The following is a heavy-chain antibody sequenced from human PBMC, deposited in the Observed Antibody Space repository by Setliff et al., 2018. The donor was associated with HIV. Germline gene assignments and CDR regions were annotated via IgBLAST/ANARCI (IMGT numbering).Heavy chain of an antibody. CDR3: ARVRSVGYSRAWYAPGAY. D-gene: IGHD6-19*01. Sequence: GESLKISCAASGFTFSSYAMHWVRQAPGKGLEWVAVVSFDGSNKYYANYVKGRFTISGDNSKNTLYLQMNSLREEDTAVYYCARVRSVGYSRAWYAPGAYWGRGTLVTVSS. V-gene: IGHV3-30*04. J-gene: IGHJ4*02. CDR1: GFTFSSYA. CDR2: VSFDGSNK.